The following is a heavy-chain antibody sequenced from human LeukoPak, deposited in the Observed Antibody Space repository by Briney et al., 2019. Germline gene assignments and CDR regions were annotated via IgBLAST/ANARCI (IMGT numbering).Heavy chain of an antibody. V-gene: IGHV3-9*01. Sequence: GGSLRLSCAASGFTFDDYAMHWARQAPGKGLEWVSGISWNSGSIGYADSVKGRFTISRDNAKNSLYLQMNSLRAEDTALYYCAKDSSGYYYSSGSFDYWGQGTLVTVSS. J-gene: IGHJ4*02. CDR1: GFTFDDYA. CDR3: AKDSSGYYYSSGSFDY. CDR2: ISWNSGSI. D-gene: IGHD3-22*01.